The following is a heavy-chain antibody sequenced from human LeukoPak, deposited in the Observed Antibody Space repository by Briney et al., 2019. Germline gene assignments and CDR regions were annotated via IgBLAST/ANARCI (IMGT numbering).Heavy chain of an antibody. V-gene: IGHV1-58*01. J-gene: IGHJ3*02. CDR1: GFTFTSSA. CDR2: IVVGSGNT. Sequence: SVKVSCKASGFTFTSSAVQWVRQARGQRLEWIGWIVVGSGNTNYAQKFQERVTITRDMSTSTAYMELSSLRSEDTAVYYCAADYYDSSGSNDAFDIWGQGTMVTVSS. CDR3: AADYYDSSGSNDAFDI. D-gene: IGHD3-22*01.